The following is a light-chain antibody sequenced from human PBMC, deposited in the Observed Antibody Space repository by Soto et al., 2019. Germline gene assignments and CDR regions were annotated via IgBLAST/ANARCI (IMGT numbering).Light chain of an antibody. Sequence: QSVLTQPASVSGSPGQSITISCTGTSSDVGRYNHVSWYQHHPGKAPKLIISEVSNRPSGVSNRFSGSKSGYTASLTISGLKVEDEADYYCCSSGGSPTYVFGTGTKVTVL. J-gene: IGLJ1*01. V-gene: IGLV2-23*02. CDR2: EVS. CDR3: CSSGGSPTYV. CDR1: SSDVGRYNH.